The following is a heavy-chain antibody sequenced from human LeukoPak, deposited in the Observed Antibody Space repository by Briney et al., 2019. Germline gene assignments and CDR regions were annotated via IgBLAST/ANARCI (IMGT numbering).Heavy chain of an antibody. CDR2: IKEDGSEK. CDR1: GFIFSSDW. V-gene: IGHV3-7*01. Sequence: GGSLRLSCAASGFIFSSDWMSWVRQAPGKGLEWVANIKEDGSEKDYVDPVKGRFIISRDNAKMSLYLQMNNLRAEDTAVYYCARGPAWGQGPLVTVSP. J-gene: IGHJ5*02. CDR3: ARGPA.